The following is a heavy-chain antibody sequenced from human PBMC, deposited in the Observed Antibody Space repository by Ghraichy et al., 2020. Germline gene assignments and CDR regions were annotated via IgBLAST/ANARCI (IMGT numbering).Heavy chain of an antibody. CDR3: ARELRYFDWLPPAFDI. D-gene: IGHD3-9*01. CDR2: ISSSSSYI. V-gene: IGHV3-21*01. Sequence: GGSLRLSCAASGFTFSSYSMNWVRQAPGKGLEWVSSISSSSSYIYYADSVKGRFTISRDNAKNSLYLQMNSLRAEDTAVYYCARELRYFDWLPPAFDIWGQGTMVTVSS. J-gene: IGHJ3*02. CDR1: GFTFSSYS.